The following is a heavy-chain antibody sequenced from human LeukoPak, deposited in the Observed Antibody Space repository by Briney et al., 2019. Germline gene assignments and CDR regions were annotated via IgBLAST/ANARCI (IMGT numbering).Heavy chain of an antibody. CDR1: GYTFNSHD. J-gene: IGHJ4*02. Sequence: ASVKVSCKASGYTFNSHDINWVRQATGQGLEWMGWMNPYSGNTGYAQKFQGRVTMTRDTSINTAYLEFYSLRSEDTAVYYSARGYSPTLRTTGNDYWGQGTLVTVSS. D-gene: IGHD1-1*01. CDR2: MNPYSGNT. CDR3: ARGYSPTLRTTGNDY. V-gene: IGHV1-8*01.